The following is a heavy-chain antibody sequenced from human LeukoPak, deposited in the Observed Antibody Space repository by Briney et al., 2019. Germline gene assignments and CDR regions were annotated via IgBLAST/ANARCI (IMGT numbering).Heavy chain of an antibody. D-gene: IGHD1-26*01. J-gene: IGHJ4*02. CDR3: ARSAGGYTKPSDY. CDR1: GYSISSGHY. Sequence: PSETLSLTCTVSGYSISSGHYWGSIRPPPGKGVEWIGTIYRSGHTYYKPPLKRRVTISVDTSRNQVSLQLSSVTAADTAVYYCARSAGGYTKPSDYWGEGTRVSVST. CDR2: IYRSGHT. V-gene: IGHV4-38-2*02.